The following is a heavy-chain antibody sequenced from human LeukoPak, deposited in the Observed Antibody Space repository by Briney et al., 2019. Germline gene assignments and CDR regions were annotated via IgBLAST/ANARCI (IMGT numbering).Heavy chain of an antibody. J-gene: IGHJ4*02. CDR3: ARGVAGGWVLFDY. D-gene: IGHD6-19*01. CDR2: IIPILGIA. CDR1: GGTFSSYT. Sequence: SVKVSCKASGGTFSSYTISWVRQAPGQGLEWMGRIIPILGIANYAQKFQGRVTITADKSTSTAYMELSSLRSEDTAVYYCARGVAGGWVLFDYWGQGTLVTVSS. V-gene: IGHV1-69*02.